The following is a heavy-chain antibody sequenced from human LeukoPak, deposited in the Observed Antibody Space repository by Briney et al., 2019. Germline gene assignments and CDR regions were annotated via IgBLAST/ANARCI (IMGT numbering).Heavy chain of an antibody. V-gene: IGHV3-7*01. CDR2: IKQDGSEK. CDR1: GFTFSSYW. D-gene: IGHD6-19*01. Sequence: PGGSLRLSCAASGFTFSSYWMGWVRQAPGKGLEWVANIKQDGSEKYYVDSVKGRFTISRDNAKNSLYLQMNSLRAEDTAVYYCARDRAVAGTFSYYYYYGMDVWGQGTTVTVSS. J-gene: IGHJ6*02. CDR3: ARDRAVAGTFSYYYYYGMDV.